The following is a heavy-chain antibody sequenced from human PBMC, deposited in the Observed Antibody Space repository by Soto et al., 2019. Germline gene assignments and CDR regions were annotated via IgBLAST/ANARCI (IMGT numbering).Heavy chain of an antibody. CDR2: IWYDGSNE. V-gene: IGHV3-33*01. J-gene: IGHJ6*02. D-gene: IGHD6-6*01. CDR3: ARDQYSSSSPYYYYYGMDV. CDR1: GFTFSSYG. Sequence: PGGSLRLSCAASGFTFSSYGMHWVRQAPGKGLEWVAVIWYDGSNEYYADSVKGRFTISRDNSKNTLYLQMNSLRAEDTAVYYCARDQYSSSSPYYYYYGMDVWGQGTTVTVSS.